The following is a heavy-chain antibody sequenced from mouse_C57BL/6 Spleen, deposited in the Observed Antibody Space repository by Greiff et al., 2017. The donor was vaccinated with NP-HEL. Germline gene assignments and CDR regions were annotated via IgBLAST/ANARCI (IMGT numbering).Heavy chain of an antibody. Sequence: EVQVVESGGGLVKPGGSLKLSCAASGFTFSDYGMHWVRQAPEKGLEWVAYISSGSSTIYYADTVKGRFTISRDNAKNTLFLQMTSLRSEDTAMYYCARKIYYDYGYAMDYWGQGTSVTVSS. D-gene: IGHD2-4*01. V-gene: IGHV5-17*01. CDR2: ISSGSSTI. CDR1: GFTFSDYG. CDR3: ARKIYYDYGYAMDY. J-gene: IGHJ4*01.